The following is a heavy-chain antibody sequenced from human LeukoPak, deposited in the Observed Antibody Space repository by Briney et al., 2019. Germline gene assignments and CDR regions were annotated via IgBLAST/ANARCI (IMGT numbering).Heavy chain of an antibody. Sequence: GGSLRLSCAASGFSFSSYAMSWVRQAPGKGLEWVSAISGSGGSTYYADSVKGRFTISRDNSKNTLYLQMNSLRAEDTAVYYCAKNGDRGAYCTGGTCYPYFYYYMDVWGKGTTVTI. CDR1: GFSFSSYA. D-gene: IGHD2-15*01. CDR2: ISGSGGST. CDR3: AKNGDRGAYCTGGTCYPYFYYYMDV. J-gene: IGHJ6*03. V-gene: IGHV3-23*01.